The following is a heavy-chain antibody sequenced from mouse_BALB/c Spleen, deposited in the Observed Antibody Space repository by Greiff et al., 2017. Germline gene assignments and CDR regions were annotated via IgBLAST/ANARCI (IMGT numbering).Heavy chain of an antibody. D-gene: IGHD2-14*01. CDR2: ISYDGSN. Sequence: VQLKESGPGLVKPSQSLSLTCSVTGYSITSGYYWNWIRQFPGNKLEWMGYISYDGSNNYNPSLKNRISITRDTSKDQFFLKLNSVTTEDTATYYCARDDNYRYDGAWFAYWGQGTLVTVSA. CDR3: ARDDNYRYDGAWFAY. CDR1: GYSITSGYY. V-gene: IGHV3-6*02. J-gene: IGHJ3*01.